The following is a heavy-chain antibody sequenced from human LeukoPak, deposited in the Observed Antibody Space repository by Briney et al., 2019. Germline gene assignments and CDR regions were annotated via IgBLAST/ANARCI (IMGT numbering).Heavy chain of an antibody. CDR3: ARGARWLRAIDY. V-gene: IGHV4-34*01. CDR1: GGSFSGYY. CDR2: INHSGST. Sequence: KSSETLSLTCAVYGGSFSGYYWSWIRQPPGKGLEWIGEINHSGSTNYNPSLKSRVTISVDTSKNQFSLKLSSVTAADTAVYYCARGARWLRAIDYWGQGTLVTVSS. D-gene: IGHD3-16*01. J-gene: IGHJ4*02.